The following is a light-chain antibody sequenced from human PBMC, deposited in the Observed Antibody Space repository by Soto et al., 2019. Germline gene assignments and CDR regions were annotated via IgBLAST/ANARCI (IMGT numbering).Light chain of an antibody. CDR2: GAS. CDR3: RQYGSSPSYT. Sequence: EIVLTQSTGTLSLSPGERATLSCRASQSVSSSSYLAWYQQKPGQAPRLLIYGASSRATGIPDRFSGSGSATDFSLTISRLEPEAFAVYYCRQYGSSPSYTFDQGTKLEIK. CDR1: QSVSSSSY. V-gene: IGKV3-20*01. J-gene: IGKJ2*01.